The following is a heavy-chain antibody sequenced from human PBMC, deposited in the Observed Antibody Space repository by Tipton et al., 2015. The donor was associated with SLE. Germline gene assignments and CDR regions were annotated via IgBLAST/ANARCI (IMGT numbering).Heavy chain of an antibody. J-gene: IGHJ4*02. CDR3: AKGGVVVIAPFDY. CDR2: IYSGGST. CDR1: GFTVSSNY. D-gene: IGHD2-21*01. Sequence: SLRLSCAASGFTVSSNYMSWVRQAPGKGLEWVSVIYSGGSTYYADSVKGRFTISRGNSKNTLYLQMNSLRAEDTAVYYCAKGGVVVIAPFDYWGQGTLVTVSS. V-gene: IGHV3-66*01.